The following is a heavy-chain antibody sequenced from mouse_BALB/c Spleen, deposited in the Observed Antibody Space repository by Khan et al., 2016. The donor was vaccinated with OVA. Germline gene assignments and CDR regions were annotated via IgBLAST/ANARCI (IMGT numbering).Heavy chain of an antibody. CDR1: GYTFTSYY. Sequence: QVQLKQSGAELVKPGASVKLSCKASGYTFTSYYMYWVKQRPGQGLEWIGGINPSNGGTNFNEKFKSKATLTVDKSSSTAYMQLSSLTSEDSAVYYCTRGGALATMISWVAYWGQGTLGNGSA. D-gene: IGHD2-4*01. V-gene: IGHV1S81*02. CDR2: INPSNGGT. J-gene: IGHJ3*01. CDR3: TRGGALATMISWVAY.